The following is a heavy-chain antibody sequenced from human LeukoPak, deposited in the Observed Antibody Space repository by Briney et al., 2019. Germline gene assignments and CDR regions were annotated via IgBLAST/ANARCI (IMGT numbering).Heavy chain of an antibody. CDR2: ISYDGSNK. CDR3: ARDRGRLYYEPDY. D-gene: IGHD3-22*01. Sequence: GGSLRLSCAASGFTFSSYAMHWVRQAPGKGLEWVAVISYDGSNKYYADSVKGRFTISRDNSKNTLYLQMNSLRAEDTAVYYCARDRGRLYYEPDYWGQGTLVTVSS. CDR1: GFTFSSYA. J-gene: IGHJ4*02. V-gene: IGHV3-30*01.